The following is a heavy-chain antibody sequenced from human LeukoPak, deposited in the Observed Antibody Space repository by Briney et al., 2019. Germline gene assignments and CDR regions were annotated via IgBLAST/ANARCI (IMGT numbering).Heavy chain of an antibody. CDR1: GFTFSSYG. J-gene: IGHJ4*02. CDR2: ISYDGSNK. CDR3: AKDRAEYQLLFPSDY. V-gene: IGHV3-30*18. D-gene: IGHD2-2*01. Sequence: PGGSLRLSCAASGFTFSSYGMHWVRQAPGKGLEWVAVISYDGSNKYYADSVKGRFTISRDNSKNTLYLQMNSLRAEDTAVYYCAKDRAEYQLLFPSDYWGQGTLVTISS.